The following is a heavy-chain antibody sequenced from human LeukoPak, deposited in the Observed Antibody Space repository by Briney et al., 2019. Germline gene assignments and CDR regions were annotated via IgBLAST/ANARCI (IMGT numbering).Heavy chain of an antibody. CDR1: GFTFSSYA. CDR2: ISGSGGST. V-gene: IGHV3-23*01. Sequence: PGGSLRLSCGPSGFTFSSYAMIWVRQAPGKGLEWVSAISGSGGSTYYADSVKGRFTISRDNSKNTLYLQMNSLRAEDTAVYYCAKDREVAGMYYFDYWGQGTLVTVSS. J-gene: IGHJ4*02. CDR3: AKDREVAGMYYFDY. D-gene: IGHD6-19*01.